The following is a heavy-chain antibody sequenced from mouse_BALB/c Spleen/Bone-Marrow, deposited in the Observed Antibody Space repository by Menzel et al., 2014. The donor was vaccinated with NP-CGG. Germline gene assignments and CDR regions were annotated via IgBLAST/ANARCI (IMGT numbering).Heavy chain of an antibody. CDR1: GFTFSSFG. D-gene: IGHD2-4*01. J-gene: IGHJ4*01. Sequence: DVKLVESGGGLVQPGGSRKLSCAASGFTFSSFGMHWGRQAPEKGLEWVAYISNGSSTIYYADTVKGRFTISRDNPKNTLFLQMTSLRSEDTAMYYCARKGAMITHYYAMDYWGQGTSVTVSS. V-gene: IGHV5-17*02. CDR2: ISNGSSTI. CDR3: ARKGAMITHYYAMDY.